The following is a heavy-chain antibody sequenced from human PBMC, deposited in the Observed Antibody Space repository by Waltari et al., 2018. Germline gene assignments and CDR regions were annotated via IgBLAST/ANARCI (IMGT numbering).Heavy chain of an antibody. Sequence: QVQLQESGPGLVKPSETLSLTCAVSGYSISSGYYWGWIRQPPGKGLEWIGSIYHSGGTYYSPSLKSRVTISVDTSKNQFSLKLSSVTAADTAVYYCARHKWWSGEFDYWGQGTLVTVSS. CDR3: ARHKWWSGEFDY. CDR1: GYSISSGYY. D-gene: IGHD2-15*01. V-gene: IGHV4-38-2*01. J-gene: IGHJ4*02. CDR2: IYHSGGT.